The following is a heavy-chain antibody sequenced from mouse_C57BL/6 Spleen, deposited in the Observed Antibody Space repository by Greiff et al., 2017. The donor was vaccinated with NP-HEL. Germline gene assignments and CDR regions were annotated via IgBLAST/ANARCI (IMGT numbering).Heavy chain of an antibody. CDR3: ARGHYEYLDAMDD. J-gene: IGHJ4*01. Sequence: VQLQQSGAELVKPGASVKISCKASGYAFSSYWMNWVKQRPGKGLEWIGQIYPGDGNTNYNGKFKGKATLTADKSSSTAYMQLSSLTSEDSAVYFCARGHYEYLDAMDDWGQGTSGTGSA. D-gene: IGHD2-4*01. CDR1: GYAFSSYW. CDR2: IYPGDGNT. V-gene: IGHV1-80*01.